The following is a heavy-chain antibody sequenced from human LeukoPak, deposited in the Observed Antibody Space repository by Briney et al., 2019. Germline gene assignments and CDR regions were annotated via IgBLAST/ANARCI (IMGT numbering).Heavy chain of an antibody. Sequence: SETLSLTCTVSGGHIDSFFWNWIRQPPGKGLEWIGYIYTSGGTNYIPSLKGRVTISIDTSKNQFSLKLSSVTAADSAVYYCARLTRLSTSPDRYYLDYWGQGTLVTVSS. CDR3: ARLTRLSTSPDRYYLDY. J-gene: IGHJ4*02. CDR2: IYTSGGT. V-gene: IGHV4-4*09. CDR1: GGHIDSFF. D-gene: IGHD6-6*01.